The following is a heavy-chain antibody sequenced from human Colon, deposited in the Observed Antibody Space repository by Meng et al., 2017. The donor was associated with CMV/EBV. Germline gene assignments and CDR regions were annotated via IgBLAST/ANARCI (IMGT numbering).Heavy chain of an antibody. CDR2: MNPHSGDT. CDR3: ATSFYGGLP. J-gene: IGHJ5*02. D-gene: IGHD2/OR15-2a*01. V-gene: IGHV1-8*01. CDR1: GYTFTSYD. Sequence: QVQLVQSGAEVKKPGASVKVSCKASGYTFTSYDINWVRQATGQGLEWMGWMNPHSGDTAYAQKFQGRVTMTRDTAINTAYMELSSLRSEDTAVYYCATSFYGGLPWGQGTLVTVYS.